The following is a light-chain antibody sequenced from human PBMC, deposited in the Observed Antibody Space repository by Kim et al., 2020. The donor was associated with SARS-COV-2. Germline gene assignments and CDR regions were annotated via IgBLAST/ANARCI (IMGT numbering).Light chain of an antibody. Sequence: DIQMTQSPSSLSASVGDRVTITCRASQDISNYLAWFQLKPGKAPKLLIYAASALQPGVPSRFSGSGSGTDFTLTVTSLQPDDVATHCCQMCESAPWTFGRGTKVDIK. CDR2: AAS. V-gene: IGKV1-27*01. CDR1: QDISNY. J-gene: IGKJ1*01. CDR3: QMCESAPWT.